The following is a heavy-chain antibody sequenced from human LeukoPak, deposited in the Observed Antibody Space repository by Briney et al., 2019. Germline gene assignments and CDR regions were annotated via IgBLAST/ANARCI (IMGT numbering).Heavy chain of an antibody. Sequence: PSETLSLTCTVSGGSISSGGYYWSWIRQHPGKGLEWIGYIYYSGSTYYNPSLKSRVTISVDTSKNRFFLKLSSVTAADTAVYYCARDEQQLVLVYWGQGTLVTVSS. CDR3: ARDEQQLVLVY. J-gene: IGHJ4*02. CDR1: GGSISSGGYY. V-gene: IGHV4-31*03. D-gene: IGHD6-13*01. CDR2: IYYSGST.